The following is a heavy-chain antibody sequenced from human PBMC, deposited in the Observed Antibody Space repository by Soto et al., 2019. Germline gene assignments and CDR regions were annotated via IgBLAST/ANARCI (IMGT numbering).Heavy chain of an antibody. J-gene: IGHJ4*02. CDR2: ISYDGSNK. V-gene: IGHV3-30*03. CDR3: AANFDY. CDR1: GFTFSSYG. Sequence: QVQLVESGGGVVQPGRSLRLSCAASGFTFSSYGMHWVRQAPGKGLEWVAVISYDGSNKYYADSVKGRFTISRDNSKSTLYLQINSLSTEDTAVYYCAANFDYWGQGTLVTVSS.